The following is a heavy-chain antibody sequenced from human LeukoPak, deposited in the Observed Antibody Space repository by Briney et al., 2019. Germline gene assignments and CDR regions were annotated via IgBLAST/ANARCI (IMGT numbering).Heavy chain of an antibody. CDR2: MNPNSGNT. J-gene: IGHJ6*02. D-gene: IGHD3-3*01. Sequence: ASVKVSCKASGYTFTSYDINWVRQATGRGLEWMGWMNPNSGNTGYAQKFQGRVTMTRNTSISTAYMELSSLRSEDTAVYYCARGPHTYDFWSGYYTDHYYYGMDVWGQGTTVTVSS. V-gene: IGHV1-8*01. CDR3: ARGPHTYDFWSGYYTDHYYYGMDV. CDR1: GYTFTSYD.